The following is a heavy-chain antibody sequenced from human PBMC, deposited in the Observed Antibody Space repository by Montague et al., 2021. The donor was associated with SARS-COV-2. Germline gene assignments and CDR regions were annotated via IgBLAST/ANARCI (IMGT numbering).Heavy chain of an antibody. J-gene: IGHJ2*01. Sequence: TLSLTCNVSGGSITSGAYYWSWIRQHPGKGLEWIGYIYYSGRTLLXXXLKSRVTISVDTSNNQFSLKVTSVTAADTAVYYCAREWGRGGDRYWYFDLWGRGTLVTVSS. CDR2: IYYSGRT. CDR3: AREWGRGGDRYWYFDL. V-gene: IGHV4-31*03. D-gene: IGHD2-21*02. CDR1: GGSITSGAYY.